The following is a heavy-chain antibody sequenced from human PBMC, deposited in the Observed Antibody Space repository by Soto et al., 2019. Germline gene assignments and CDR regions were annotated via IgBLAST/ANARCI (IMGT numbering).Heavy chain of an antibody. J-gene: IGHJ4*02. CDR1: GFRFSDHS. V-gene: IGHV3-48*02. Sequence: VEPGGGLVYPGGSLRLSCVASGFRFSDHSMNWVRQAPGKGLQWISYISSNSDTTYYADSVKGRFTVSRDNAKNALFLQMNSLRDDDTATYYCARLPKGSLVTAWGQGARVTVSS. D-gene: IGHD2-21*02. CDR2: ISSNSDTT. CDR3: ARLPKGSLVTA.